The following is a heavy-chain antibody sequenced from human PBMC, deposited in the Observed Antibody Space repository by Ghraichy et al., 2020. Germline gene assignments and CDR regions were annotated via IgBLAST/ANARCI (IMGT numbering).Heavy chain of an antibody. CDR3: ARAFSPADSRDSSSWGRPYYYYGMDV. Sequence: SCAASGFTFSSYSMNWVRQAPGKGLEWVSSISSSSSYIYYADSVKGRFTISRDNAKNSLYLQMNSLRAEDTAVYYCARAFSPADSRDSSSWGRPYYYYGMDVWGQGTTVTVSS. J-gene: IGHJ6*02. CDR1: GFTFSSYS. D-gene: IGHD6-13*01. CDR2: ISSSSSYI. V-gene: IGHV3-21*01.